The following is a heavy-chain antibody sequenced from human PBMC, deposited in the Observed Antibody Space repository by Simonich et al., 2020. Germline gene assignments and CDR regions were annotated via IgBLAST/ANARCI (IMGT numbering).Heavy chain of an antibody. V-gene: IGHV3-21*01. J-gene: IGHJ4*02. CDR3: ARKRFLEWFFDY. CDR2: ISRSSSYI. CDR1: GFTFSSYS. Sequence: EVQLVESGGGLVKPGGSLRLSCAASGFTFSSYSMNWVRQAPGKGLEGVSSISRSSSYIYYADSVKGRFTISRDNAKNSLYLQMNSRRAEDTAVYYCARKRFLEWFFDYWGQGTLVAVSS. D-gene: IGHD3-3*01.